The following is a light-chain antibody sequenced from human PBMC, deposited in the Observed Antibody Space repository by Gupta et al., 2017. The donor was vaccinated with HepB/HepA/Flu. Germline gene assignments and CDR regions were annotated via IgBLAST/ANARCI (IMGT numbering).Light chain of an antibody. Sequence: DIQLTQSPSSLTASVGDRVTITCRTSQSISLYLNWYQQKPGKAPELLIYASSTLQSGVPSRFSGSGSGTDFTLTVSSLQPEDIATYYCQQSYSPVFTFGPGTKVYIK. CDR3: QQSYSPVFT. CDR1: QSISLY. J-gene: IGKJ3*01. CDR2: ASS. V-gene: IGKV1-39*01.